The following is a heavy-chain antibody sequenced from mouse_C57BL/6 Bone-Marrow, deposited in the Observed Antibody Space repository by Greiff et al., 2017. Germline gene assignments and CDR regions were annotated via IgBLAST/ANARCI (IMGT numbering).Heavy chain of an antibody. Sequence: VKVVESGAELVGPGASVKLSCKASGYTFTDYYINWVKQRPGQGLEWIARIYPGSGNTYYNEKFKGKATLTAEKSSSTAYMQLSSLTSEDSAVYFCARGRAMDYWGQGTSVTVSS. J-gene: IGHJ4*01. V-gene: IGHV1-76*01. CDR1: GYTFTDYY. CDR3: ARGRAMDY. CDR2: IYPGSGNT.